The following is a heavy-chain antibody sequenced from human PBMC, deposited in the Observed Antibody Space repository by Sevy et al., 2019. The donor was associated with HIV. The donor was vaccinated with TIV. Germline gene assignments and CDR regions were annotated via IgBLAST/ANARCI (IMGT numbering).Heavy chain of an antibody. D-gene: IGHD3-22*01. J-gene: IGHJ4*02. V-gene: IGHV3-7*01. CDR3: ARGGYYYDSSGYHHDPFDY. CDR2: IKQDGSEK. CDR1: GFTFSSYW. Sequence: GGSLRLSCAASGFTFSSYWMSWVRQAPGKGLEWVANIKQDGSEKYYVDSVKGRFTISRDNAKNSLYLQMNSLRAEDTDVYYCARGGYYYDSSGYHHDPFDYWGQGTLVTVSS.